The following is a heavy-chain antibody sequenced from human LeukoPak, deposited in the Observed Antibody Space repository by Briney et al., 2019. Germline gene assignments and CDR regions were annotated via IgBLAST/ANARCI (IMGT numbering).Heavy chain of an antibody. Sequence: SVKVSCKASGGTFSSYAISWVRQAPGQGLEWMGGIIPIFGTANYTQKFQGRVTITADESTSTAYMELSSLRSEDTAVYYCARDLGNPGGGFDYWGQGTLVTVSS. CDR1: GGTFSSYA. J-gene: IGHJ4*02. CDR2: IIPIFGTA. D-gene: IGHD3-16*01. V-gene: IGHV1-69*01. CDR3: ARDLGNPGGGFDY.